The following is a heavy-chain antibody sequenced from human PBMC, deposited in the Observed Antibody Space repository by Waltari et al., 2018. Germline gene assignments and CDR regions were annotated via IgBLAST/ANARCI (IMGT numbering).Heavy chain of an antibody. Sequence: QVQLQESGSGLVKPSETLSLTCTVSGGSISSYYWRWIRQPPGKGLEWIGYIYYSGSTNYNPSLKSRVTISVDTSKNQFSLKLSSVTAADTAVYYCARRTPNRLQHDDYGDYPLYYYYMDVWGKGTTVTVSS. CDR1: GGSISSYY. CDR2: IYYSGST. CDR3: ARRTPNRLQHDDYGDYPLYYYYMDV. J-gene: IGHJ6*03. V-gene: IGHV4-59*01. D-gene: IGHD4-17*01.